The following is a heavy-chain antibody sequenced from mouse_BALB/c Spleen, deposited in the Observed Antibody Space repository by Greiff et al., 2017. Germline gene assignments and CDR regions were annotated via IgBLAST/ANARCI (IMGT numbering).Heavy chain of an antibody. J-gene: IGHJ1*01. CDR1: GYTFSSYW. Sequence: QVQLQQSGAELMKPGASVKISCKATGYTFSSYWIEWVKQRPGHGLEWIGEILPGSGSTNYNEKFKGKATFTADTSSNTAYMQLSSLTSEDSAVYYCARGGLRRDFDVWGAGTTVTVSS. D-gene: IGHD2-2*01. CDR3: ARGGLRRDFDV. CDR2: ILPGSGST. V-gene: IGHV1-9*01.